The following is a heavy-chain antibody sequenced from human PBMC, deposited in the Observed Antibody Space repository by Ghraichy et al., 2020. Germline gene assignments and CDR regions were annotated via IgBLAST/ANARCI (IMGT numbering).Heavy chain of an antibody. J-gene: IGHJ6*02. V-gene: IGHV3-48*03. CDR3: ARDITYIAAYYYGMDV. Sequence: GGSLRLSCAASGFTFSSYEMNWVRQAPGKGLEWVSYISSSGSTIYYADSVKGRFTISRDNAKNSLYLQRNSLRAEETAVYYCARDITYIAAYYYGMDVWGQGTTVTVSS. CDR1: GFTFSSYE. D-gene: IGHD6-6*01. CDR2: ISSSGSTI.